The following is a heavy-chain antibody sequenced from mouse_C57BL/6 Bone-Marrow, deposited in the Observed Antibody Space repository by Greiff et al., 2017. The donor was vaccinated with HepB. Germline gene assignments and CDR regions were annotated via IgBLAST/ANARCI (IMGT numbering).Heavy chain of an antibody. CDR3: ARSYYGSRIY. D-gene: IGHD1-1*01. V-gene: IGHV1-81*01. CDR2: IYPRSGNT. J-gene: IGHJ2*01. Sequence: VKLVESGAELARPGASVKLSCKASGYTFTSYGISWVKQRTGQGLEWIGEIYPRSGNTYYNEKFKGKATLTADKSSSTAYMELRSLTSEDSAVYFCARSYYGSRIYWGQGTTLTVSS. CDR1: GYTFTSYG.